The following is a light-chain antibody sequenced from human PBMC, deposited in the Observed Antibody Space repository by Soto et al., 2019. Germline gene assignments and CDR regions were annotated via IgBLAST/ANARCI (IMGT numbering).Light chain of an antibody. V-gene: IGLV2-23*02. Sequence: QSVLTQPASVSGSPGQSITISCTGTSSDVGGYNYVSWYQQHPGKAPKLMIFEVSKRPSGVSNRFSGSKSGNTASLTISGLQAEDEAEYYCCSYAGTYVFGTGTKVTVL. CDR2: EVS. CDR1: SSDVGGYNY. J-gene: IGLJ1*01. CDR3: CSYAGTYV.